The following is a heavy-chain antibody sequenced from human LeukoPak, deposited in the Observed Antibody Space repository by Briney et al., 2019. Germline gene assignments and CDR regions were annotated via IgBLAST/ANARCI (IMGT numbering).Heavy chain of an antibody. V-gene: IGHV4-39*07. D-gene: IGHD3-3*01. CDR3: ARDGPITIFGVVTAVGWFDP. CDR2: IYYSGST. J-gene: IGHJ5*02. Sequence: PSETLSLTCTVSGGSISSSSYYWGWIRQPPGKGLEWIGSIYYSGSTYYSPPLKSRVTISVDTSKNQFSLKLSSVTAADTAVYYCARDGPITIFGVVTAVGWFDPWGQGTLVTVSS. CDR1: GGSISSSSYY.